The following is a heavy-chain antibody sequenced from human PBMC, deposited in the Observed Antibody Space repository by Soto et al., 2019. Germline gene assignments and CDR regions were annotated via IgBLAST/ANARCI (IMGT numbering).Heavy chain of an antibody. Sequence: HPGGSLRLSCAASGFTFSSYGMHWVRQAPGKGLEWVAVISYDGSNKYYADSVKGRFTISRDNSKNTLYLQMNSLRAEDTAVYYCAKEGNTGGALTIFGVVITPRDPGYYYMAVWGKGTTVTVSS. D-gene: IGHD3-3*01. CDR3: AKEGNTGGALTIFGVVITPRDPGYYYMAV. J-gene: IGHJ6*03. CDR1: GFTFSSYG. V-gene: IGHV3-30*18. CDR2: ISYDGSNK.